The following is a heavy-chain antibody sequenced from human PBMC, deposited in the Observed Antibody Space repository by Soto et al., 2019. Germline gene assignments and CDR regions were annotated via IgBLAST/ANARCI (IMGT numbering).Heavy chain of an antibody. CDR3: ARHEYYYDSSGYYQNWFDP. Sequence: PGESLKISCKGSGYSFTSYWISWVRQMPGKGLEWMGRIDPSDSYTNYSPSFQGHVTISADKSISTAYLQWSSLKASDTAMYYCARHEYYYDSSGYYQNWFDPWGQGTLVTVSS. V-gene: IGHV5-10-1*01. J-gene: IGHJ5*02. D-gene: IGHD3-22*01. CDR1: GYSFTSYW. CDR2: IDPSDSYT.